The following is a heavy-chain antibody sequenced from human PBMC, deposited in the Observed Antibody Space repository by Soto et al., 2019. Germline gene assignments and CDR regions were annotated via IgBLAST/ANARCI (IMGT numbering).Heavy chain of an antibody. D-gene: IGHD6-13*01. Sequence: QITLKESGPTLVKPTQTLTLTCTFSGFSFTTDGMGVGWIRQPPGKALEWLALIYWDDDKRYSPSLKSRLTITKDAASIHLVLTLTNMDPADTATYSCAHLYWAASGTRYDFDYWGQGTLVTVSS. CDR3: AHLYWAASGTRYDFDY. J-gene: IGHJ4*02. CDR1: GFSFTTDGMG. CDR2: IYWDDDK. V-gene: IGHV2-5*02.